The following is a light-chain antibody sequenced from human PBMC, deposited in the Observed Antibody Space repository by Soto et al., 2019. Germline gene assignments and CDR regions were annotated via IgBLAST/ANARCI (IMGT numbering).Light chain of an antibody. J-gene: IGKJ5*01. Sequence: ETVLTQSPATLSLSPGERATLSCRASQSVSSHLAWYQQKAGQAPRLLIDDESNRATGSPARFSGSGSGTDFSLTISSLEPEDFAVYYCQQRSNWPPITFGQGTRLEIK. V-gene: IGKV3-11*01. CDR2: DES. CDR1: QSVSSH. CDR3: QQRSNWPPIT.